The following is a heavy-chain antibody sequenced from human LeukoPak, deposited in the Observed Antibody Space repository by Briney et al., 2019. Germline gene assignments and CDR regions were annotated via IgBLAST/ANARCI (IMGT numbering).Heavy chain of an antibody. CDR2: IWYDGSNK. V-gene: IGHV3-33*08. Sequence: GGSLRLSCAASGFTFSSYAMSWVRQAPGKGLEWVAVIWYDGSNKYYADSVKGRFTISRDNSKNTLYLQMNSLRAEDTAVYYCARDPDYGSGRIDRYWGQGTLATVSS. D-gene: IGHD3-10*01. CDR1: GFTFSSYA. CDR3: ARDPDYGSGRIDRY. J-gene: IGHJ4*02.